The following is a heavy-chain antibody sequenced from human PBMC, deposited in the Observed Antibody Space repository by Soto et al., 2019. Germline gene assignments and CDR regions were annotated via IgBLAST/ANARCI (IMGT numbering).Heavy chain of an antibody. CDR3: ARVLGYCSSTSCRDWYFDP. CDR1: GYTFTSYD. J-gene: IGHJ2*01. V-gene: IGHV1-8*01. Sequence: GASVKVSCKASGYTFTSYDINWVRQATGQGLEWMGWMNPNSGNTGYAQKFQGRVTMTRNTSISTAYMELSSLRSEDTAVYYCARVLGYCSSTSCRDWYFDPWGRGTLVTVSS. D-gene: IGHD2-2*01. CDR2: MNPNSGNT.